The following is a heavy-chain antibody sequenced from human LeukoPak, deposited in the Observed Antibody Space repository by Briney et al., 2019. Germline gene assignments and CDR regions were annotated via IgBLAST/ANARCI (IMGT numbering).Heavy chain of an antibody. D-gene: IGHD3-9*01. V-gene: IGHV4-34*01. CDR2: INHSGST. CDR3: ARSRYFDWLLPLRGAGGFDY. Sequence: PSETLSLTCAVYGGSFSGYYWSWIRQPPGKGLEWIGEINHSGSTNYNPSLKGRVTISVDTSKNQFSLKLSSVTAADTAVYYCARSRYFDWLLPLRGAGGFDYWGQGTLVTVSS. J-gene: IGHJ4*02. CDR1: GGSFSGYY.